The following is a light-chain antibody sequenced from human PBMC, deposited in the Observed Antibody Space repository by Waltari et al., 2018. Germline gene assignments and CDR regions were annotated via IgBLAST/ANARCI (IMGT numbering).Light chain of an antibody. Sequence: DIQMTQSPSSLSASVGDRLTITCRASQNVGTHVNWYRQEPGEAPELLMFAASNYHVVVPSRVSGSGSGTEFTLTLDSLQPGDFVTYYCQQSYTTPRTFGQGTKVE. V-gene: IGKV1-39*01. CDR3: QQSYTTPRT. CDR2: AAS. J-gene: IGKJ1*01. CDR1: QNVGTH.